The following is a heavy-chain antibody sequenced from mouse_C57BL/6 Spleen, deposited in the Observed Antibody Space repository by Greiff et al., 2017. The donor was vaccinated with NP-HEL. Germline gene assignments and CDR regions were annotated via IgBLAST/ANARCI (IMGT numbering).Heavy chain of an antibody. CDR2: IYPRSGNT. J-gene: IGHJ3*01. CDR3: ARSIYYDYDEGPWFAY. V-gene: IGHV1-81*01. CDR1: GYTFTSYG. D-gene: IGHD2-4*01. Sequence: VHLVESGAELARPGASVKLSCKASGYTFTSYGISWVKQRTGQGLEWIGEIYPRSGNTYYNEKFKGKATLTADKSSSTAYMELRSLTSEDSAVYFCARSIYYDYDEGPWFAYWGQGTLVTVSA.